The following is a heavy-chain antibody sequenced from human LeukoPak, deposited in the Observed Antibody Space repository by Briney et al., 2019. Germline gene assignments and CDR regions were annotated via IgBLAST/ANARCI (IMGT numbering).Heavy chain of an antibody. CDR3: ARDIGNYYDYIYHYYYDY. Sequence: GSLRLSCAASGFTFSSYEMNWIRQPAGKGLEWVGRIYNTGSTWYNPSLKSRVSMSIDTSKNQFSLKLHSVTAADAAVYYCARDIGNYYDYIYHYYYDYWGQGSLVTVSS. CDR1: GFTFSSYE. D-gene: IGHD3-22*01. CDR2: IYNTGST. V-gene: IGHV4-4*07. J-gene: IGHJ4*02.